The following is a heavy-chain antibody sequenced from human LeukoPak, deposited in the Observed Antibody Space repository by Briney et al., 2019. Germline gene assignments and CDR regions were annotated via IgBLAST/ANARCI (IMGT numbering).Heavy chain of an antibody. D-gene: IGHD3-10*01. Sequence: SETLSLTCTVSGYSISSGYYWGWIRQPPGKGLEWIGSIYHSGSTYYNPSLKSRVTISVDTSKNQFSPKLSSVTAADTAVYYCARIWFGELYDYWGQGTLVTVSS. J-gene: IGHJ4*02. CDR1: GYSISSGYY. V-gene: IGHV4-38-2*02. CDR2: IYHSGST. CDR3: ARIWFGELYDY.